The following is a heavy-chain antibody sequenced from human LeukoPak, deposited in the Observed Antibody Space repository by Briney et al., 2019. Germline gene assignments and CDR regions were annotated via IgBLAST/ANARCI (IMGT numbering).Heavy chain of an antibody. D-gene: IGHD5-12*01. CDR3: AKGGGYSGYDRSGGFDY. Sequence: GGSLRLSCAASGFTFSSYGMHWVRQAPGKGLEWVAFIRYDGSNKYYADSVKGRFTISRDNSKNTLYLQMNSLRAEDTAVYYCAKGGGYSGYDRSGGFDYWGQGTLVTVSS. CDR2: IRYDGSNK. J-gene: IGHJ4*02. CDR1: GFTFSSYG. V-gene: IGHV3-30*02.